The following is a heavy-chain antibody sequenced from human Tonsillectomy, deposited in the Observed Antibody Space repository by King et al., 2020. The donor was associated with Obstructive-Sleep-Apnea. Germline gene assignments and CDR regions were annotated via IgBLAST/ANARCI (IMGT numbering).Heavy chain of an antibody. D-gene: IGHD3-22*01. V-gene: IGHV3-30*18. CDR1: GFTFSSYG. J-gene: IGHJ4*02. CDR3: AKVNYHESSGSIDY. CDR2: ISTDGSNK. Sequence: VQLVESGGGVVHPGRSLRLSCAASGFTFSSYGMHWVRQAPGKGLEWVAVISTDGSNKYYGDSVKGRFTISRDNSKNTLNLQMNSQRAEDTAVYYCAKVNYHESSGSIDYWGQGTLVTVSS.